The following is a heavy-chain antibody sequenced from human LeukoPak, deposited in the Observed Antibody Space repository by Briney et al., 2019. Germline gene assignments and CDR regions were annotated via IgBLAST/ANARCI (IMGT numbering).Heavy chain of an antibody. V-gene: IGHV4-61*05. J-gene: IGHJ6*03. D-gene: IGHD6-6*01. CDR1: GASISSTGYC. Sequence: SETLSLTCTVSGASISSTGYCWGWIRQPPGKGLEWLGYSHYSGDTRYNPSLKNRVTISLDTSKNQFSLRLSSVTAADTAVYFCAKGEYSRTSYYHYYMDVWGKGTTVTVSS. CDR2: SHYSGDT. CDR3: AKGEYSRTSYYHYYMDV.